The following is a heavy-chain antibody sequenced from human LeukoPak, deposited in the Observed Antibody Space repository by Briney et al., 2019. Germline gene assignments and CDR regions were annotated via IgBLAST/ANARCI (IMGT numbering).Heavy chain of an antibody. Sequence: ASVKVSCKASAFSFTSYYMHWVRQAPGQGLEWMGIINPSGDSTNYAQKFQGRVTITRDTSTSTVYMELSSLRSEDTAVYYCARDRDEGLIDYWGQGTLVTVSS. D-gene: IGHD3-16*02. CDR2: INPSGDST. CDR1: AFSFTSYY. CDR3: ARDRDEGLIDY. J-gene: IGHJ4*02. V-gene: IGHV1-46*01.